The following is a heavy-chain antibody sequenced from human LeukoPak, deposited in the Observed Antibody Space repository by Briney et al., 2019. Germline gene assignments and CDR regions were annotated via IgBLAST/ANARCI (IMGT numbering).Heavy chain of an antibody. CDR1: GGSFSDYY. Sequence: PSETLSLTCAVYGGSFSDYYWSWIRQPPGKGLEWIGEINHSGSTNYNPSLKSRVTISVDTSKNQFSLKLSSVTAADTAVYYCAGSIAARLDYWGLGTLVTVSS. J-gene: IGHJ4*02. D-gene: IGHD6-6*01. CDR2: INHSGST. CDR3: AGSIAARLDY. V-gene: IGHV4-34*01.